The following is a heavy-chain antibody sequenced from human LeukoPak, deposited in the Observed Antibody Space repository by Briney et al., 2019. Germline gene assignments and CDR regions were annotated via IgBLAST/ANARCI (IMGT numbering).Heavy chain of an antibody. CDR3: ARILEGYHYYMDV. Sequence: PGGSLRLSCATSGFTFSSYEMSWVRQAPGKGLEWVSYISGSGSTIYYADSVQGRFTISRDNAKNSLYLQMNSLRVEDTAVYYCARILEGYHYYMDVWGKGTTVTVSS. CDR1: GFTFSSYE. CDR2: ISGSGSTI. J-gene: IGHJ6*03. V-gene: IGHV3-48*03. D-gene: IGHD6-13*01.